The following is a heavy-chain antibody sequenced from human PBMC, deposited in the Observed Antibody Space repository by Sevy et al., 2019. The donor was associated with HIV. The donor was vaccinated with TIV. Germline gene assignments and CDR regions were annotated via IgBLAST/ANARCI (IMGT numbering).Heavy chain of an antibody. CDR3: VGPKLTYINGWHYLDY. J-gene: IGHJ4*02. CDR1: GASISSSGYY. CDR2: INYSGIT. Sequence: SETLSLTCTVSGASISSSGYYWGWIRQPPGKGLEWIASINYSGITFYNPSLKSRVTISADTSKNQFSLRLSSVTAADSCIYFCVGPKLTYINGWHYLDYWGQGTVVTVSS. D-gene: IGHD6-19*01. V-gene: IGHV4-39*01.